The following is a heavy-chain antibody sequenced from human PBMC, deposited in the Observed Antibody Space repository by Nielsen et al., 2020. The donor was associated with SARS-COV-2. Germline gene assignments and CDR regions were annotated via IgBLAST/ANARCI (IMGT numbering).Heavy chain of an antibody. Sequence: GESLKISCAASGFTFSSYAMHWVRQAPGKGLEWVAVISYDGSNKYYADSVKGRFTISRDNSKNTLYLQMNSLRAEDTALYYCAKEHYGSGSYEAFDIWGQGTMVTVSS. D-gene: IGHD3-10*01. CDR3: AKEHYGSGSYEAFDI. J-gene: IGHJ3*02. CDR1: GFTFSSYA. V-gene: IGHV3-30-3*01. CDR2: ISYDGSNK.